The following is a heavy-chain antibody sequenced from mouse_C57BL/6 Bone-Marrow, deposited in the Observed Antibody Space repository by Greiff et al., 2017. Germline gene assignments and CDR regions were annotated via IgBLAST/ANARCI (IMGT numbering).Heavy chain of an antibody. CDR3: AREGDGYYFDY. J-gene: IGHJ2*01. CDR2: IHSNSGST. D-gene: IGHD2-3*01. Sequence: QVQLQQPGAELVKPGASVKLSCKASGYTFTSYWMHWEKQRPGQGLEWIGMIHSNSGSTNYNEKFKSKATLTVDKSSSTAYMQLSSLTSEDSAVYYCAREGDGYYFDYWGQGTTLTVS. CDR1: GYTFTSYW. V-gene: IGHV1-64*01.